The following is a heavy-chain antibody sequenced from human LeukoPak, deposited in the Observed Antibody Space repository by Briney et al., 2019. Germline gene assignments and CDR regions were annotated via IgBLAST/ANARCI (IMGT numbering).Heavy chain of an antibody. CDR1: GFTFSSYW. CDR2: IKQDGREN. Sequence: GGSLRLSCVASGFTFSSYWMSWVRQAPGKGLEWVANIKQDGRENYYVDSVKGRFTISRDNAKNSLYLQMNSLRVEDTAVYYCARNRNYYDSSGYYYYYRGLDVWGQGTTVTVSS. J-gene: IGHJ6*02. D-gene: IGHD3-22*01. CDR3: ARNRNYYDSSGYYYYYRGLDV. V-gene: IGHV3-7*01.